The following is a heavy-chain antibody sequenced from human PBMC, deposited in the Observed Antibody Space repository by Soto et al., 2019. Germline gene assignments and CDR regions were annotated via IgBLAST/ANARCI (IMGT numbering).Heavy chain of an antibody. CDR1: GYTLTELS. CDR3: ATNPPRLRFLECFPEGMFDP. CDR2: FDPEDGET. J-gene: IGHJ5*02. Sequence: GASVKVSCKVSGYTLTELSMHWVRQAPGKGLEWMGGFDPEDGETIYAQKFQGRVTMTEDTSTDTAYMELSSLRSEDTAVYYCATNPPRLRFLECFPEGMFDPWGQGTLVTVSS. D-gene: IGHD3-3*01. V-gene: IGHV1-24*01.